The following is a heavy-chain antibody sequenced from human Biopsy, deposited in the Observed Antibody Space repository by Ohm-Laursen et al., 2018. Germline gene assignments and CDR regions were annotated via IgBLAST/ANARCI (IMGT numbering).Heavy chain of an antibody. CDR3: AREGRDY. CDR1: GFDFSDYS. Sequence: SLRLSCAASGFDFSDYSMSWVRQAPGKGLEWVSSVTTTSSYIYYAGSVKGRFTISRDKSKNTLYLQMNNLTAEDTAVYYCAREGRDYWGQGTLVTVSS. J-gene: IGHJ4*02. V-gene: IGHV3-21*04. CDR2: VTTTSSYI.